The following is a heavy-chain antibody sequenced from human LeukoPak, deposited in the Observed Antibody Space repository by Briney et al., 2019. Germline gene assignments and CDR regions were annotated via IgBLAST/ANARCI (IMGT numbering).Heavy chain of an antibody. Sequence: GASVKVSCKASGYTFTSYYMHWVRQAPGQGLEWMGIINPSGGSTNYAQKFQGRVTITTDESTSTAYMELSSLRSEDTAVYYCASPSVLYGSGSYYNWPEYMDVWGKGTTVTVSS. CDR1: GYTFTSYY. CDR3: ASPSVLYGSGSYYNWPEYMDV. V-gene: IGHV1-46*01. CDR2: INPSGGST. D-gene: IGHD3-10*01. J-gene: IGHJ6*03.